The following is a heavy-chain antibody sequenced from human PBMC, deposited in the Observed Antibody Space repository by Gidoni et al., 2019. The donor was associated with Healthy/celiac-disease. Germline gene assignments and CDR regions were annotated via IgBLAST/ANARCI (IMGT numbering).Heavy chain of an antibody. Sequence: QVQLVESGGGVVQPGGSLRLSCAASGFAFSSYGMHWVRPAPGKGLEWVAFIRYDGSNKYYADSVKGRFTISRDNSKNTLYLQMNSLRAEDTAVYYCAKADYCSSTSCYYFDYWGQGTLVTVSS. D-gene: IGHD2-2*01. CDR1: GFAFSSYG. J-gene: IGHJ4*02. CDR2: IRYDGSNK. V-gene: IGHV3-30*02. CDR3: AKADYCSSTSCYYFDY.